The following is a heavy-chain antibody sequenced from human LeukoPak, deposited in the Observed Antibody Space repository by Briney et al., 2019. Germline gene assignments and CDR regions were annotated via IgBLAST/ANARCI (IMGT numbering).Heavy chain of an antibody. D-gene: IGHD3-10*01. Sequence: PSETLSLTCTVSGGSISSSSYYWGWIRQPPGKGLEWIGSIYYSGSTYYNPSLKSRVTISVDTSKNQFSLKLSSVTAADMAVYYCARLVDSAELVTMVRVDVMDVWGKGTTVTISS. CDR1: GGSISSSSYY. CDR2: IYYSGST. J-gene: IGHJ6*03. V-gene: IGHV4-39*01. CDR3: ARLVDSAELVTMVRVDVMDV.